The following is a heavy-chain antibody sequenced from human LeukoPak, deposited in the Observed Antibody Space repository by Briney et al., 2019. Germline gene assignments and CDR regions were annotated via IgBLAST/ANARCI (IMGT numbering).Heavy chain of an antibody. CDR3: ARSQTYCSGGSCYSEQSFDY. V-gene: IGHV1-69*01. Sequence: GSSVKVSCKASGGTFSSYAISWVRQAPGQGLEWMGGIIPIFGTANYAQKFQGRATITADESTSTAYMELSSLRSEDTAVYYCARSQTYCSGGSCYSEQSFDYWGQGTLVTVSS. CDR1: GGTFSSYA. CDR2: IIPIFGTA. D-gene: IGHD2-15*01. J-gene: IGHJ4*02.